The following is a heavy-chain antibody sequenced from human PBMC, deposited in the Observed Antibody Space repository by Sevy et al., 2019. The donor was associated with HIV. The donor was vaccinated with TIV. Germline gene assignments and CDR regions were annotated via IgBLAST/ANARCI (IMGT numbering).Heavy chain of an antibody. V-gene: IGHV3-48*03. J-gene: IGHJ3*02. CDR1: GFTFSSYE. CDR2: ISDSGANI. CDR3: VRAMPNSGPAFDI. Sequence: GGSLRLSCAVSGFTFSSYEMNWVRQAPGKALEWVSYISDSGANIYYADSVKGRFTISRDSAKNSLYLQMNSLRAEDTAFYYCVRAMPNSGPAFDIWGQGTMVTVSS. D-gene: IGHD1-1*01.